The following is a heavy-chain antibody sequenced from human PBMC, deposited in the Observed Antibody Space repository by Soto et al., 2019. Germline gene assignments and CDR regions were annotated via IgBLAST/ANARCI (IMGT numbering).Heavy chain of an antibody. CDR2: ISGSGSST. Sequence: GGFLRLSCAASGFTFSTYTMTWVRQAPGKGLEWVSSISGSGSSTYYADSVKGRFTISRDNSKDTLYLRMNSLRAEDTAVYYCAKGVSSLGDYWGQGTLVTVSS. CDR1: GFTFSTYT. J-gene: IGHJ4*02. CDR3: AKGVSSLGDY. D-gene: IGHD3-10*01. V-gene: IGHV3-23*01.